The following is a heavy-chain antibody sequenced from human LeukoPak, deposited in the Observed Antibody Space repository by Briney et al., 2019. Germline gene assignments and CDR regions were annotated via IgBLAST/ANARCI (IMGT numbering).Heavy chain of an antibody. D-gene: IGHD1-26*01. CDR2: ISGSGGST. CDR3: ATVGATPYYFDY. V-gene: IGHV3-23*01. CDR1: GFTFSSYA. J-gene: IGHJ4*02. Sequence: GGSLRLSCAASGFTFSSYAMSWVRQAPGKGLEWVPAISGSGGSTYYADSVKGRFTISRDNSKNTLYLQMNSLRAEDTAVYYCATVGATPYYFDYWGQGTLVTVSS.